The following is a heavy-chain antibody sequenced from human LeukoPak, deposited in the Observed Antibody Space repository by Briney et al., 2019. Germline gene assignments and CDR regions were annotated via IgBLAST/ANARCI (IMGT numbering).Heavy chain of an antibody. Sequence: GGSLRLSCAASGFTFSSYAMHWVRQAPGKGLEWVAVISYDGSNKYYADSVKGRFTISRDNSKNTLYLQMNSLRAEDTAVYYCARDGAGAYYYDSSGYYGWWGQGTLVTVSS. J-gene: IGHJ4*02. CDR2: ISYDGSNK. D-gene: IGHD3-22*01. CDR3: ARDGAGAYYYDSSGYYGW. CDR1: GFTFSSYA. V-gene: IGHV3-30*04.